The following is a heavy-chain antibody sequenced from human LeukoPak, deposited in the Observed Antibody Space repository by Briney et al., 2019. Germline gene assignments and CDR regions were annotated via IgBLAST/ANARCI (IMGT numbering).Heavy chain of an antibody. D-gene: IGHD2-2*01. Sequence: ASVKVSCKASGYTFTSYDINWVRQATGQGLEWMGWMNPNSGNTGYAQKFQGRVTMTRNTSISTAYMELSSLRSEDTAVYYCARAIGYCSSTSCLYYYYYGMDVWGQGTTVTVSS. V-gene: IGHV1-8*01. CDR3: ARAIGYCSSTSCLYYYYYGMDV. CDR1: GYTFTSYD. J-gene: IGHJ6*02. CDR2: MNPNSGNT.